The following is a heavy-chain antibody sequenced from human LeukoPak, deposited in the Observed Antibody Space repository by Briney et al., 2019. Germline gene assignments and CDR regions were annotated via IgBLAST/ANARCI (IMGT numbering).Heavy chain of an antibody. D-gene: IGHD3/OR15-3a*01. J-gene: IGHJ4*02. CDR1: GFTFSSYA. CDR2: ISYDGSNK. Sequence: PGGSLRLSCAASGFTFSSYAMHWVRQAPGKGLEWVAVISYDGSNKYYADSVKGRFTISRDNSKNTLYLQMNSLRAEDTAVYYCARDEPRTYWGQGTLVTVSS. CDR3: ARDEPRTY. V-gene: IGHV3-30-3*01.